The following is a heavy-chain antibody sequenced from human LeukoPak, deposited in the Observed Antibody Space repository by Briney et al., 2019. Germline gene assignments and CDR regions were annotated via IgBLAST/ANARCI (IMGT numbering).Heavy chain of an antibody. CDR2: ISGSGGST. D-gene: IGHD3-22*01. CDR3: AKEGYYYDSSGYWY. Sequence: GGSLRLSCAASGFTVSSNYMSWVRQAPGKGLEWVSAISGSGGSTYYADSVKGRFTISRDNSKNTLYLQMNSLRAEDTAVYYCAKEGYYYDSSGYWYWGQGTLVTVSS. V-gene: IGHV3-23*01. J-gene: IGHJ4*02. CDR1: GFTVSSNY.